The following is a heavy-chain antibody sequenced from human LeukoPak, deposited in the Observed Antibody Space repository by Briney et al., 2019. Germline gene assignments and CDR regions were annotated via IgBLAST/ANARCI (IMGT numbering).Heavy chain of an antibody. V-gene: IGHV3-23*01. Sequence: GGSLRLSCAASGFTFSSYGMSWVRQAPGMGLEWVSAISGSGGSTYYTDSVRGRFTISRDNSKNTVYLQMNSLRAEDTAVYFCAKEALPGIAVAGRVYWGQGTLVTVSS. J-gene: IGHJ4*02. D-gene: IGHD6-19*01. CDR2: ISGSGGST. CDR1: GFTFSSYG. CDR3: AKEALPGIAVAGRVY.